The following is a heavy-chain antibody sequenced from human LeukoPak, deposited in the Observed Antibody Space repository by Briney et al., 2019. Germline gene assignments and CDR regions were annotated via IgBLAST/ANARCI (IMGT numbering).Heavy chain of an antibody. V-gene: IGHV3-23*01. CDR1: GFTFNTHA. Sequence: GGSLRLSCEASGFTFNTHAMSWVRQGPGKGPEWVASITSSGRTPYYVDSVKGRFTISRDNSKNTLYLQMNNLRGEDTAVYYCAKDRPNFYESTGSYYKMKGDFWGKGSLVTVSS. D-gene: IGHD3-10*01. CDR3: AKDRPNFYESTGSYYKMKGDF. J-gene: IGHJ1*01. CDR2: ITSSGRTP.